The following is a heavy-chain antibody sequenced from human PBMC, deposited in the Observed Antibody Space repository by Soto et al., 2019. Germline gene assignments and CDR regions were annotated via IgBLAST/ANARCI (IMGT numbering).Heavy chain of an antibody. CDR2: INPNSGGT. CDR1: GYTFTGYY. CDR3: ARDAAAAGTLEYMDV. J-gene: IGHJ6*03. D-gene: IGHD6-13*01. V-gene: IGHV1-2*04. Sequence: ASVKVSCKASGYTFTGYYMHWVRQAPGQGLEWMGWINPNSGGTNYAQKFQGWVTMTRDTSISTAYMELSRLRSDDTAVYYCARDAAAAGTLEYMDVWGKGTTVTVSS.